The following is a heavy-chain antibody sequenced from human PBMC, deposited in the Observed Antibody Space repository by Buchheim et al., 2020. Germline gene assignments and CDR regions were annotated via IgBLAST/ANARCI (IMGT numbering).Heavy chain of an antibody. D-gene: IGHD6-13*01. CDR1: GGSFSGYY. V-gene: IGHV4-34*01. CDR3: ARDAAAGRKYYYYGMDV. J-gene: IGHJ6*02. Sequence: QVQLQQWGAGLLKPSETLSLTCAVYGGSFSGYYWSWIRQPPGKGLEWIGEINHSGSTNYNPSLKSRVTISVDTSKNPFSLKLSSVTAADTAVYYCARDAAAGRKYYYYGMDVWGQGTT. CDR2: INHSGST.